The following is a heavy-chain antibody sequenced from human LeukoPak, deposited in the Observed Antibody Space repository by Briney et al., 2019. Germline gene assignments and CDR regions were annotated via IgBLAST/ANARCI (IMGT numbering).Heavy chain of an antibody. V-gene: IGHV3-7*01. Sequence: PGGSLRLSCAASGFTFSSYWMSWIRQAPGKGLKWVANIKKDGSERYFVDSVKGRFTISRDNAKTSLYLQMISLRADDTAVYYCARESGAGPFDYWGQGTLVTVSS. CDR1: GFTFSSYW. CDR3: ARESGAGPFDY. J-gene: IGHJ4*02. D-gene: IGHD3-10*01. CDR2: IKKDGSER.